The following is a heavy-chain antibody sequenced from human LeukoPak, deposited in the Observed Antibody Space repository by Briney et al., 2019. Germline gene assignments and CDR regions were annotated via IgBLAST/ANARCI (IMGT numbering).Heavy chain of an antibody. CDR1: GYTFTSYD. CDR3: ARGTRSVVVVPAASLDS. CDR2: MNPNSGNT. D-gene: IGHD2-2*01. V-gene: IGHV1-8*01. J-gene: IGHJ4*02. Sequence: ASVKVSCKASGYTFTSYDINWVRQATGQGLEWMGWMNPNSGNTGYAQKFQGRVTMTRNTSISTAYMELSRPTSDDTAVYYCARGTRSVVVVPAASLDSWGQGTLVTVSS.